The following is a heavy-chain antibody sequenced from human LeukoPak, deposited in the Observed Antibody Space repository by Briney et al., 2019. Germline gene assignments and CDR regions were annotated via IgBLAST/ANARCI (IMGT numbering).Heavy chain of an antibody. Sequence: SQTLSLTCTVSGGSISSGDYLWSWLRQPPGKGLEWIGYISYSGTTYSNPSLKSPPTISEDTSKNQFSLKLSSVTAADTAVYYCARGWNYFDDWGQGTLVTVSS. D-gene: IGHD2-15*01. CDR2: ISYSGTT. V-gene: IGHV4-30-4*01. J-gene: IGHJ4*02. CDR1: GGSISSGDYL. CDR3: ARGWNYFDD.